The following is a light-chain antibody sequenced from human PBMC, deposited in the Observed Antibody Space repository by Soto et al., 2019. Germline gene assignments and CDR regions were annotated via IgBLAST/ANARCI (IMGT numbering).Light chain of an antibody. CDR1: QSVSSSY. Sequence: EIVLTQSPGTLSLSPGERATLSCRSSQSVSSSYLAWYQQKPGQAPGLLIYDVSSRATGIPDRFSGSGSGTDFTLTISRLEPEDFTVYYCQQYGSSPTFGQGTKVDIK. CDR3: QQYGSSPT. J-gene: IGKJ1*01. CDR2: DVS. V-gene: IGKV3-20*01.